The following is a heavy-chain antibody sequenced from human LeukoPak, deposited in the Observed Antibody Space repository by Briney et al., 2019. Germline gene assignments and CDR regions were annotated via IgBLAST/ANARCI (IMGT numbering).Heavy chain of an antibody. D-gene: IGHD6-13*01. CDR1: GGSISTYY. CDR2: TNYSGYT. Sequence: PSETLSLICTVSGGSISTYYWSWVRQPQGKGLEWVGYTNYSGYTDYNPSLKSRVTISVDTSKNQFSLKLRSVTAADTAVYYCAREYSSFEYWGQGILVTVSS. J-gene: IGHJ4*02. V-gene: IGHV4-59*01. CDR3: AREYSSFEY.